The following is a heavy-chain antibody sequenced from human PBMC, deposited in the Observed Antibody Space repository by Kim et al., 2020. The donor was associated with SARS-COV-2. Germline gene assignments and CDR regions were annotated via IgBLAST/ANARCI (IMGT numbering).Heavy chain of an antibody. CDR1: GYTFTSYA. CDR3: AREPKYYGILTGYYLHYGMDV. D-gene: IGHD3-9*01. J-gene: IGHJ6*02. Sequence: ASVKVSCKASGYTFTSYAMHWVRQAPGQRLEWMGWINAGNGNTKYSQTFQGRVTITRDTSASTAYMELSSLRSEDTAVYYCAREPKYYGILTGYYLHYGMDVWGQGTTVTVSS. CDR2: INAGNGNT. V-gene: IGHV1-3*01.